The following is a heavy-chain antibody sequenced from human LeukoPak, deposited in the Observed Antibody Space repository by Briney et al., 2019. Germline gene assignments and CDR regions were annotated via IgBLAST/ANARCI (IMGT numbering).Heavy chain of an antibody. CDR2: IRYDGSNK. J-gene: IGHJ4*02. CDR1: GFTFSSYG. Sequence: PGGSLRLSCAASGFTFSSYGMHWVRQAPGKGLEWVAFIRYDGSNKYYADSVKGRFTISRDNPKNTLYLQMNSLRAEDTAVYYCARVEVYSGSFDYWGQGTLVTVSS. CDR3: ARVEVYSGSFDY. D-gene: IGHD5-12*01. V-gene: IGHV3-30*02.